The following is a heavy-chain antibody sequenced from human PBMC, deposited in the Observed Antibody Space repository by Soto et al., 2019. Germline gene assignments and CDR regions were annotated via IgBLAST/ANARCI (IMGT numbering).Heavy chain of an antibody. D-gene: IGHD3-22*01. J-gene: IGHJ3*02. CDR3: ARNTYYYDSSGPGGAFDI. CDR1: GFTFSSYA. Sequence: EVQLLESGGGLVQPGGSLRLSCAASGFTFSSYAMSWVRQAPGKGLEWVSYISSSGSTIYYADSVKGRFTISRDNAKNSLYLQMNSLRAEDTAVYYCARNTYYYDSSGPGGAFDIWGQGTMVTVSS. V-gene: IGHV3-48*03. CDR2: ISSSGSTI.